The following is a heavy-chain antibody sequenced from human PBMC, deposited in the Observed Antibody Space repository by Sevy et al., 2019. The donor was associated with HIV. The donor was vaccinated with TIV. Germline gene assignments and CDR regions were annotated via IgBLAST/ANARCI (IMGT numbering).Heavy chain of an antibody. CDR3: XXXXXXXXXXXXXXXXYYGMDV. CDR1: GGTFSSYA. CDR2: IIPIFGTA. V-gene: IGHV1-69*13. Sequence: ASVKVSCKASGGTFSSYAISWVRQAPGQGLEWMGGIIPIFGTANYAQKFQGRVTITADESTSTAYMELSSLRSEDTXXXXXXXXXXXXXXXXXXXXXYYGMDVWGQGTTVTVSS. J-gene: IGHJ6*02.